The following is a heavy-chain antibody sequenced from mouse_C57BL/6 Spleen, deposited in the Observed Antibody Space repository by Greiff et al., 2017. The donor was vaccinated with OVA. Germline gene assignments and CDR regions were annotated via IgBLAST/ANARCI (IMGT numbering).Heavy chain of an antibody. CDR2: INPYNGGT. J-gene: IGHJ1*03. CDR3: ARRNYDYPWYFDV. Sequence: VQLQQSGPVLVKPGASVKMSCKASGYTFTDYYMNWVKQSHGKSLEWIGVINPYNGGTSYNQKIKGKATLTVDKSSSTAYMEINSLTSEDSAVYYCARRNYDYPWYFDVWGTGTTVTVSS. V-gene: IGHV1-19*01. CDR1: GYTFTDYY. D-gene: IGHD2-4*01.